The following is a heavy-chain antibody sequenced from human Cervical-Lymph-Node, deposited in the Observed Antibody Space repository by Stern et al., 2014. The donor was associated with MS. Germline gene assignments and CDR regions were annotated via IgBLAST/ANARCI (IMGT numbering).Heavy chain of an antibody. CDR2: ISYAGSNK. CDR3: AKGGWELPNCYYGMDV. Sequence: VQLVESGGGVVQPGRPLRLSCAASGFTFSTYGMHWVRQAPGQGLEWVAVISYAGSNKYYADSVKGRFTISRDNSKNTLYLQMSSLRAEDTAVYYCAKGGWELPNCYYGMDVWGQGTTVTVSS. V-gene: IGHV3-30*18. CDR1: GFTFSTYG. D-gene: IGHD1-26*01. J-gene: IGHJ6*02.